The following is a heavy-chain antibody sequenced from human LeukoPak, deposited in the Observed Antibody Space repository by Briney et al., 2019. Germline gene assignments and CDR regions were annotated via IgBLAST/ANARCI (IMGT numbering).Heavy chain of an antibody. J-gene: IGHJ4*02. D-gene: IGHD3-3*01. V-gene: IGHV4-61*01. CDR3: AREAQYDFWSGYYCFDY. CDR1: GGSVSSGSYY. CDR2: IYYSGST. Sequence: PSETLSLTCTVSGGSVSSGSYYWSWIRQPPGKGLEWNGYIYYSGSTNYNPSLKSRVTISVDTSKNQFSLKLSSVTAADTAVYYCAREAQYDFWSGYYCFDYWGQGTLVTVSS.